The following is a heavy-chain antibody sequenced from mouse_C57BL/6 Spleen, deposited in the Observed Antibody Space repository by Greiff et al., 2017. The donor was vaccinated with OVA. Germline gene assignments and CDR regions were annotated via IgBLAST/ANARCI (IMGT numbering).Heavy chain of an antibody. CDR2: ISSSGSP. Sequence: EVQLQESGPALVKPSQTVSLTCTVTGYSITNGNHWWNWIRQVSGSKLEWIGYISSSGSPASNPSLKSRISITRDTSKNQLFLQLNSVTTEDIATYYCARDYYGSSRYWYCEVWGTGTTVTVSS. V-gene: IGHV3-4*01. CDR3: ARDYYGSSRYWYCEV. D-gene: IGHD1-1*01. CDR1: GYSITNGNHW. J-gene: IGHJ1*03.